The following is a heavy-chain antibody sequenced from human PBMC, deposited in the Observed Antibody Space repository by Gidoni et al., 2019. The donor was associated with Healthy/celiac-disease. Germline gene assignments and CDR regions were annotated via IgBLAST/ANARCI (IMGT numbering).Heavy chain of an antibody. Sequence: EVQLVESGGGLVQPGGSLRLSFADSGFTFSSYWMSWVRQAPGKGLEWVANIKQDGSEKYYVDSVKGRFTISRDNAKNALYLQMNSLRAEDTAVYYCARDGYYGMDVWGQGTTVTVSS. J-gene: IGHJ6*02. CDR3: ARDGYYGMDV. V-gene: IGHV3-7*04. CDR1: GFTFSSYW. CDR2: IKQDGSEK.